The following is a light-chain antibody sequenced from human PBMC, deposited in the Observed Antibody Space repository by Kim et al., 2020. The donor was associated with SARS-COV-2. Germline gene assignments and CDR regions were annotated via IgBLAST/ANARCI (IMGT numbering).Light chain of an antibody. CDR2: KNN. V-gene: IGLV1-44*01. Sequence: GQSVTSSCSRSRSNLGTNSVHWYQQFPGTAPEVLIYKNNQRPSGVPDRFSGSKSGTSASLAISGLQSEDEGDYYCAGWDDNLNAEVFGGGTQLTVL. CDR3: AGWDDNLNAEV. J-gene: IGLJ3*02. CDR1: RSNLGTNS.